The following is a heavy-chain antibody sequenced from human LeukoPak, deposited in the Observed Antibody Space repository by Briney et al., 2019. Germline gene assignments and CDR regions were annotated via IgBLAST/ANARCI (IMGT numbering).Heavy chain of an antibody. CDR1: GFTFNNFA. Sequence: GGSLRLSRAASGFTFNNFAMSWVRQAPGRGLEWITSIGASGASTFYADSVKGRFTISRDISKNTLYLQMNSLRVEDTAIYYCAKGGIEKFGMVPEWFHPWDQGTLVSVSS. J-gene: IGHJ5*02. CDR3: AKGGIEKFGMVPEWFHP. CDR2: IGASGAST. D-gene: IGHD3-3*01. V-gene: IGHV3-23*01.